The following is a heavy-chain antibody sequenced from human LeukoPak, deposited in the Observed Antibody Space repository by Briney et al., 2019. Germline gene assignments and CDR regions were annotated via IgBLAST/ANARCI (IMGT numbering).Heavy chain of an antibody. J-gene: IGHJ4*02. CDR3: AKSPFGDGCLDY. V-gene: IGHV3-23*01. Sequence: GGSLRLSCAASGFTFSSYAMNWVRQAPGMGLDWVSTVNGNGVSTYYADSVKGRFTISRDNSKNTLYLQMNSLRAEDTAVYYCAKSPFGDGCLDYWGQGTLVNVSS. D-gene: IGHD2/OR15-2a*01. CDR2: VNGNGVST. CDR1: GFTFSSYA.